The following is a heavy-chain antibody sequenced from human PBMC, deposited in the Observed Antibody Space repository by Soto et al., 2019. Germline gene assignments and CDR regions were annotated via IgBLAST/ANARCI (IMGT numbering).Heavy chain of an antibody. V-gene: IGHV4-39*01. D-gene: IGHD1-26*01. CDR1: GGSISSSSYY. CDR2: IYYSGST. Sequence: SETLSLTCTVSGGSISSSSYYWGWIRQPPGKGLEWIGSIYYSGSTYYNPSLKSRVTISVDTSKNQFSLKLSSVTAADTAVYYCGSYYVLYYFDYWGQGTLVTVSS. CDR3: GSYYVLYYFDY. J-gene: IGHJ4*02.